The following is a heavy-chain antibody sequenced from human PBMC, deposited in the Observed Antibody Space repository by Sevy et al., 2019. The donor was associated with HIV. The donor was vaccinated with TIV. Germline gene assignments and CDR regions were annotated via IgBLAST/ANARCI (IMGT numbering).Heavy chain of an antibody. V-gene: IGHV1-69*13. D-gene: IGHD2-15*01. CDR2: IIPIFGTA. Sequence: ASVKVSCKASGGTFSSYAISWVRQAPGQGLEWMGGIIPIFGTANYAQKFQGRVTITADESTSTAYMELSSLRSEDTAVYHCARGGFVRYCSGGSCYSSWFDPWGQGTLVTVSS. CDR3: ARGGFVRYCSGGSCYSSWFDP. CDR1: GGTFSSYA. J-gene: IGHJ5*02.